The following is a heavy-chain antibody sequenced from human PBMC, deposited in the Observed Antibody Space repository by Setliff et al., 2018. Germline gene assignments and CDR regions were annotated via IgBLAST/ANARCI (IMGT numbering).Heavy chain of an antibody. CDR3: ARVTGFLYMDV. D-gene: IGHD3-3*01. CDR2: TYYIGAT. CDR1: GASISTHY. J-gene: IGHJ6*03. V-gene: IGHV4-59*11. Sequence: KPSETLSLTCTVSGASISTHYWSWIRQPPGKGLEWIGHTYYIGATNYNPSLKGRVTISVDTSKNQVSLKMNFVTAADTAVYYCARVTGFLYMDVWGKGTTVTVSS.